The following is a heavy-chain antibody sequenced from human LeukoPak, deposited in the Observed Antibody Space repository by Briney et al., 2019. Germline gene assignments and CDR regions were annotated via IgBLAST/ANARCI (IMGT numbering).Heavy chain of an antibody. V-gene: IGHV3-66*01. J-gene: IGHJ3*02. Sequence: GGSLRLSCAASGFTVSSNYMSWVRQAPGKGLDWVSIIYSGGNTYYADSVKGRFTISRDNSKNTLYLQMNSLRAEDTAVYYCAKAHSYYYDSSDAFDIWGQGTVVTVSS. CDR2: IYSGGNT. CDR1: GFTVSSNY. D-gene: IGHD3-22*01. CDR3: AKAHSYYYDSSDAFDI.